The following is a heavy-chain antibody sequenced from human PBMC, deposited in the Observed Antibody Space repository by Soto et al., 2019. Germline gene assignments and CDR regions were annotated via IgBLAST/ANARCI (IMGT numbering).Heavy chain of an antibody. Sequence: SETLSLTCTVSGGSISSSSYYWGWIRQPPGKGLEWIGSIYYSGSTYYNPSLKSRVTISVDTSKNQFSLKLSSVTAADTAVYYCARHGGSIAAAQKYFDYWGQGTLVTVSS. CDR1: GGSISSSSYY. D-gene: IGHD6-13*01. J-gene: IGHJ4*02. V-gene: IGHV4-39*01. CDR3: ARHGGSIAAAQKYFDY. CDR2: IYYSGST.